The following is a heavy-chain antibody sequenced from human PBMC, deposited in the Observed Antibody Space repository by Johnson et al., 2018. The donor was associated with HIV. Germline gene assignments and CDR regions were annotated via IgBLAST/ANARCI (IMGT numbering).Heavy chain of an antibody. CDR2: INNDGRST. J-gene: IGHJ3*02. V-gene: IGHV3-9*01. Sequence: VRLVESGGGLVQPGRSLRLSCAASGFTFDDYAMHWVRQAPGKGLEWVSGINNDGRSTTYADSVKGRFTISRDNAKNSLYLQMNSLGAEDTAVYYSASCEYSSPRGAFDIWGQGTMVTVSS. CDR1: GFTFDDYA. CDR3: ASCEYSSPRGAFDI. D-gene: IGHD6-6*01.